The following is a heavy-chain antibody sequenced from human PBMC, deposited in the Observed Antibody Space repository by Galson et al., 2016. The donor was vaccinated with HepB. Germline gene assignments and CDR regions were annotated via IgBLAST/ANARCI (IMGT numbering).Heavy chain of an antibody. V-gene: IGHV4-39*01. D-gene: IGHD5/OR15-5a*01. J-gene: IGHJ3*01. CDR1: GFTVRSNY. CDR2: VYFTGNT. CDR3: ARHLKSRALYDAAFDV. Sequence: LRLSCAASGFTVRSNYMHWVRQPPGMGPEWIGTVYFTGNTYYNPSIKSRVSISVDTSKNQFSLKLSSVTAADTAVYYCARHLKSRALYDAAFDVWGQGTMVTVSS.